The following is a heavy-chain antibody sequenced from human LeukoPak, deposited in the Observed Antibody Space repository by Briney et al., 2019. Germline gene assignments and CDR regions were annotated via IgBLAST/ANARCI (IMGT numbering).Heavy chain of an antibody. Sequence: GHSVNVSCKASGGTFSTYPINWVRQAPGQVLEWMGRIIPILSQSNYAQKFQGTVSITADEFTDTAYMELSSLKSEDTAVYYCATGSAYRDSFDVWGQGTMVTVSS. CDR2: IIPILSQS. CDR3: ATGSAYRDSFDV. D-gene: IGHD3-10*01. V-gene: IGHV1-69*11. J-gene: IGHJ3*01. CDR1: GGTFSTYP.